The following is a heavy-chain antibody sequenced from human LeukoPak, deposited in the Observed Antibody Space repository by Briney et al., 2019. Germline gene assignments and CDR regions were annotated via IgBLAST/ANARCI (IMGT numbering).Heavy chain of an antibody. CDR3: AMTYCSSTSCYLDY. CDR2: IYYSGST. V-gene: IGHV4-59*01. CDR1: GGSISSYY. J-gene: IGHJ4*02. Sequence: PSETLSLTCTVSGGSISSYYWSWIRQPQGKGLEWIGYIYYSGSTNYNPSLKSRVTISVDTSKNQFSLKLSSVTAADTAVYYCAMTYCSSTSCYLDYWGQGTLVTVSS. D-gene: IGHD2-2*01.